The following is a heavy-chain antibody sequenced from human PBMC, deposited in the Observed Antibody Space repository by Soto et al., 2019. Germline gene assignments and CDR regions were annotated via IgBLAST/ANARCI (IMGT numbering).Heavy chain of an antibody. J-gene: IGHJ4*02. CDR2: IIPIFGTA. Sequence: VASVKVSCKASGGTFSSYAISWVRQAPGQGLEWMGGIIPIFGTANYAQKFQGRVTITADESTSTAYMELSSLRSEDTAVYYCARAPLAYDSSGRYFDYWGQGTLVTVSS. CDR3: ARAPLAYDSSGRYFDY. CDR1: GGTFSSYA. V-gene: IGHV1-69*13. D-gene: IGHD3-22*01.